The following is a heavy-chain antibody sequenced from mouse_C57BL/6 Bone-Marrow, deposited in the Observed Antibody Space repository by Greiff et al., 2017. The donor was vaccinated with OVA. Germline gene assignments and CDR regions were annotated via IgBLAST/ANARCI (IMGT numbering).Heavy chain of an antibody. D-gene: IGHD2-4*01. J-gene: IGHJ3*01. CDR2: INPYNGGT. V-gene: IGHV1-19*01. CDR3: ARVAYDYSAWFAY. Sequence: VQLKESGPVLVKPGASVKMSCKASGYTFTDYYMNWVKQSHGKSLEWIGVINPYNGGTSYNQKFKGKATLTVDKSSSTAYMELNSLTSEDSAVYYCARVAYDYSAWFAYWGQGTLVTVSA. CDR1: GYTFTDYY.